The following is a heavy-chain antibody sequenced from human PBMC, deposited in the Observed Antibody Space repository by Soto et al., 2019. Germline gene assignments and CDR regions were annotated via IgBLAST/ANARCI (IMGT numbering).Heavy chain of an antibody. CDR3: AKTFDRTHGDHYYYGMDV. D-gene: IGHD4-17*01. CDR2: ISWNSGSI. Sequence: PGGSLRLSCAASGFTFDDYAMHWVRQAPGKGLEWVSGISWNSGSIGYADSVKGRFTISRDNAKNSLYLQMNSLRAEDTALYYCAKTFDRTHGDHYYYGMDVWGQGTTVTVSS. CDR1: GFTFDDYA. J-gene: IGHJ6*02. V-gene: IGHV3-9*01.